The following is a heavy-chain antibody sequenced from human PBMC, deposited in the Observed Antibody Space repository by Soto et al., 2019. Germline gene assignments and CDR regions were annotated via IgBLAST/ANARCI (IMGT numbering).Heavy chain of an antibody. CDR3: AREYSSSWYR. Sequence: SETLSLTCTVSGGSISSSSYYWGWIRQPPGKGLEWIGSIYYSGSTYYNPSLKSRVTISVDTSKNQFSLKLSSVTAADTAVYYCAREYSSSWYRWGQGTLVTVSS. CDR2: IYYSGST. V-gene: IGHV4-39*01. J-gene: IGHJ5*02. D-gene: IGHD6-13*01. CDR1: GGSISSSSYY.